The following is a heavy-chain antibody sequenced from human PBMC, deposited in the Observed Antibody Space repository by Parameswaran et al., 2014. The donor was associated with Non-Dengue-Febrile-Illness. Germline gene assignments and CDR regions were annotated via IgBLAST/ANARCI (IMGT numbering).Heavy chain of an antibody. CDR1: ISV. Sequence: ISVARLVRQAPGQGLEWMGWISAHNGRTNYAQKFQGRVTMTTDTPTSTAYMELRSLRSDDTAVYYCARGLSGSYAGYYFDYWGQGTLVTVSS. CDR3: ARGLSGSYAGYYFDY. D-gene: IGHD1-26*01. CDR2: ISAHNGRT. J-gene: IGHJ4*02. V-gene: IGHV1-18*01.